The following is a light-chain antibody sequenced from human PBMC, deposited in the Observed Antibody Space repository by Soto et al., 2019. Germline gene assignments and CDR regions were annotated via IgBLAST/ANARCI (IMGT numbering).Light chain of an antibody. CDR3: QQYGSSPWT. J-gene: IGKJ1*01. CDR1: QTVGSSF. V-gene: IGKV3-20*01. CDR2: GTS. Sequence: EIVFTQSPGTLSLSPGETATVSCRASQTVGSSFLTWFQQKPGQVPRLLIYGTSIRATGIPDRFSGSGSGTDFTLTISRLEPEDFAVYYCQQYGSSPWTFGQGTKVDIK.